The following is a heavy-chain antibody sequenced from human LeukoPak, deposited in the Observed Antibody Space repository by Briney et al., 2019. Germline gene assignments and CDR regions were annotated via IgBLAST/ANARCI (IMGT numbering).Heavy chain of an antibody. CDR2: IRLDGVTT. J-gene: IGHJ1*01. CDR3: AKGYDTRH. CDR1: GFTFSTYG. Sequence: GGSLRLSCAASGFTFSTYGMHWVRQAPGKGLEWVAFIRLDGVTTYHADSGKGRFTISRYNAKNTLYLQMNSLRTEDTAMYYCAKGYDTRHWGQGTLVIVSS. D-gene: IGHD3-9*01. V-gene: IGHV3-30*02.